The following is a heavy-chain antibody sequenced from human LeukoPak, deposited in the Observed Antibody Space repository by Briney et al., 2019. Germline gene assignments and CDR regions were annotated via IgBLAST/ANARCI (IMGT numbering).Heavy chain of an antibody. Sequence: KPSQTLSLTCAVSGGSISSGGYSWSWIRQPPGKGLEWVGYIYHSGSTYYNPSLKSRVTISVDRSKNQFSLKLSSVTAADTAVYYCARVAGDFWSGYRFDYWGQGTLVTVSS. D-gene: IGHD3-3*01. J-gene: IGHJ4*02. CDR2: IYHSGST. CDR3: ARVAGDFWSGYRFDY. V-gene: IGHV4-30-2*01. CDR1: GGSISSGGYS.